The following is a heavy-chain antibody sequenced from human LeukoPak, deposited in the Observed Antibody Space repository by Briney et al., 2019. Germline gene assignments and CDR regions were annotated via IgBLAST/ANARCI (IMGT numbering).Heavy chain of an antibody. Sequence: SETLSLTCAVYGGSFSGYYRSWIRQPPGKGLEWIGEINHSGSTNYSPSLKSRVTISVDTSKNQFSLKLSSVTAADTAVYYCARTAGGYAAFDYWGQGTLVTVSS. CDR3: ARTAGGYAAFDY. CDR1: GGSFSGYY. CDR2: INHSGST. V-gene: IGHV4-34*01. J-gene: IGHJ4*02. D-gene: IGHD5-12*01.